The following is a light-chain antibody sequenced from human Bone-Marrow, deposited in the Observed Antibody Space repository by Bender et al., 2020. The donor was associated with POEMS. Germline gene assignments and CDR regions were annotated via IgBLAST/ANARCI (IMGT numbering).Light chain of an antibody. J-gene: IGLJ2*01. CDR2: RNN. Sequence: QSVLTQPPSASGTPGQTVTISCSGSSSNIRRHSVNWYQQLPGTAPKLLIYRNNQQPSGVPDRFSGSTSGTSASLAITGLQSDDEADYFCTSRTDTYTVVFGGGTKLTVL. CDR3: TSRTDTYTVV. CDR1: SSNIRRHS. V-gene: IGLV1-44*01.